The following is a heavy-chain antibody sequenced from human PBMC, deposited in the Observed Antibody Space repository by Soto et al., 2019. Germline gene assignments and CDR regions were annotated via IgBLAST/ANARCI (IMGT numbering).Heavy chain of an antibody. CDR3: ARQGSSGYYNEPHYFDY. V-gene: IGHV4-39*01. D-gene: IGHD3-22*01. CDR2: IYYSGST. Sequence: QLQLQESGPGLVKPSETLSLTCTVSGGSISSSSYYWGWIRQPPGKGLEWIGSIYYSGSTYYNPSLKSRVTISVDTSKNQFSLKLSSVTAADTAVYYCARQGSSGYYNEPHYFDYWGQGTLVTVSS. CDR1: GGSISSSSYY. J-gene: IGHJ4*02.